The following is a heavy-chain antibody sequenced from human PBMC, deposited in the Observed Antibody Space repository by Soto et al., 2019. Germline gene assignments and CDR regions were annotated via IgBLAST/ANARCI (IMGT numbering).Heavy chain of an antibody. V-gene: IGHV4-31*03. CDR1: GGYIRSGGYC. CDR3: AREGAPPYYYYGMDV. CDR2: IYYSGST. J-gene: IGHJ6*02. Sequence: LSNPCTVSGGYIRSGGYCWSWISHHPGKGLEWIGFIYYSGSTYYNPSLKSRVTISVDTSKNQFSLKLSSVTAADTAVYYFAREGAPPYYYYGMDVWGQGTTVTGSS.